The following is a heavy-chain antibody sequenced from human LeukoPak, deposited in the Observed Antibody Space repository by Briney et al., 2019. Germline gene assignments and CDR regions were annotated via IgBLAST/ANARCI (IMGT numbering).Heavy chain of an antibody. Sequence: ASVRVSCKASGYTFISYDINWVRQATGQGLEWMGWMNPNSGYTGYAQNFQGRVTMTRNTSISTAYMELSSLRSEDTAVYYCARVGHYYESNFWDQGTLVTVSS. CDR1: GYTFISYD. D-gene: IGHD3-22*01. CDR2: MNPNSGYT. CDR3: ARVGHYYESNF. V-gene: IGHV1-8*01. J-gene: IGHJ4*02.